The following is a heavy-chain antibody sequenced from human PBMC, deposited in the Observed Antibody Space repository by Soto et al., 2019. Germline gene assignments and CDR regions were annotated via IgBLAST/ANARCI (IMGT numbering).Heavy chain of an antibody. J-gene: IGHJ4*02. D-gene: IGHD2-8*01. Sequence: VHLVESGGGLVKPGGSLRLSCAASGFTFSDYSVNWVRQAPGKGLEWVSFISSSSYIYYADSVKGRFTISRDNAKNYVYLQMNSLRAEDTAVYYCARVSDDIVLTSEWWGQGTLVTVSS. CDR3: ARVSDDIVLTSEW. CDR1: GFTFSDYS. CDR2: ISSSSYI. V-gene: IGHV3-21*01.